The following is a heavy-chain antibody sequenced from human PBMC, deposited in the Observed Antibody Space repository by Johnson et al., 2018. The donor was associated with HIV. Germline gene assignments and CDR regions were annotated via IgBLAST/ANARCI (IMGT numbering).Heavy chain of an antibody. Sequence: QVQLVESGGGLVQPGGSLKLSCAASGFTFSSYAMSWVRQAPGKGLEWVAVISYDGSNKYYADSVKGRFTISRDNAKNSLYLQMNSLRAEDTAVYYCARYHYYVSRLNDAVDIWGQGTMVTVSS. D-gene: IGHD3-22*01. CDR2: ISYDGSNK. CDR3: ARYHYYVSRLNDAVDI. V-gene: IGHV3-30*03. CDR1: GFTFSSYA. J-gene: IGHJ3*02.